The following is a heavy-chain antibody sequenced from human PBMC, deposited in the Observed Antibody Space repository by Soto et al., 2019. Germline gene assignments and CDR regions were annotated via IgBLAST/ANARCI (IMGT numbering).Heavy chain of an antibody. D-gene: IGHD3-10*01. CDR2: IIPIFGTA. J-gene: IGHJ6*04. CDR3: ARRGLASPRNYYYYGMDV. V-gene: IGHV1-69*06. CDR1: GGTFSSYA. Sequence: ASVKVSCKASGGTFSSYAISWVRQAPGQGLEWMGGIIPIFGTANYAQKFQGRVTITADKSTSTAYMELSSLRSEETAVYYCARRGLASPRNYYYYGMDVWGKGTTVTVSS.